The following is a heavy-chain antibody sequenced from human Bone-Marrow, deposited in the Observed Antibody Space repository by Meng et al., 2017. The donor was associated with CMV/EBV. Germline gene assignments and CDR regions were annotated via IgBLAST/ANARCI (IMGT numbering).Heavy chain of an antibody. Sequence: GESLKISCAASGFTFSDYYMSWIRQAPGKGPEWISYISSSGSAIYYADSVRGRFTISRDNAKDSMYLQMNSLRADDTAVYYCARGRNFLDAFDIWGLGTMVTVSS. J-gene: IGHJ3*02. V-gene: IGHV3-11*01. CDR2: ISSSGSAI. D-gene: IGHD1-14*01. CDR3: ARGRNFLDAFDI. CDR1: GFTFSDYY.